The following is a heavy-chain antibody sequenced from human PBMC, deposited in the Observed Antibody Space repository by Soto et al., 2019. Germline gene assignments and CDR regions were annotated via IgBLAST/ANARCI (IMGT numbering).Heavy chain of an antibody. V-gene: IGHV4-4*02. CDR2: IFQSGST. D-gene: IGHD6-19*01. CDR1: GGTIRSPDW. CDR3: ARGRGRYSSGWSWFDP. J-gene: IGHJ5*02. Sequence: SDTLSLTCGVSGGTIRSPDWWTWVRQPPGKGLEWIGEIFQSGSTNYTPSLESRVTISVDKSKNQFSLTLTSVTAADTAVYFCARGRGRYSSGWSWFDPWGQGILVTVSS.